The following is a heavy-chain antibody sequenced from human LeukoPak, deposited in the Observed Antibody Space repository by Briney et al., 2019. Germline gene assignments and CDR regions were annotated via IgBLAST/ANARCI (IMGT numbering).Heavy chain of an antibody. CDR1: GFTFSSYS. J-gene: IGHJ4*02. V-gene: IGHV3-48*01. CDR2: ISSSSTI. Sequence: GGSLRLSCAASGFTFSSYSMNWVRQAPGKGLEWVSYISSSSTIYYADSVKGRFTISRDNAKNSLYLQMNSLRAEDTAVYYCARDRQRLDYWGQGTLVTVSS. D-gene: IGHD1-1*01. CDR3: ARDRQRLDY.